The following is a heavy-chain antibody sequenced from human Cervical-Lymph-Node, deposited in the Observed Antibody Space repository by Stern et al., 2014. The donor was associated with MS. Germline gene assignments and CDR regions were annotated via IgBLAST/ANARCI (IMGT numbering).Heavy chain of an antibody. CDR3: ARDSYTIFGVVPPGYYYGMDV. V-gene: IGHV1-18*01. Sequence: VQLEESGAEVKKPGASVKVSCKASGYTFTNYGISWVRQAPGQGLEWMGWITTYNGKTNYAQKLQGRVTMTTDTSTSTAYMELRSLRSDDTAVYYCARDSYTIFGVVPPGYYYGMDVWGQGTTVTVSS. CDR2: ITTYNGKT. D-gene: IGHD3-3*01. CDR1: GYTFTNYG. J-gene: IGHJ6*02.